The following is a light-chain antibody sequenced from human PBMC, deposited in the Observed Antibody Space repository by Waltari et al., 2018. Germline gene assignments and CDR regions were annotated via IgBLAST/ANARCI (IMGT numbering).Light chain of an antibody. Sequence: ELVLTQSPGTLSLSPGERATLPCRTSQIVYSSYLAWYPQKPGQAPRLLIYGASNRATVIPDRCSGSGSGTDFALTISRLEPEDFALYYCQQYGTSPYTFGQGTKLEV. J-gene: IGKJ2*01. CDR1: QIVYSSY. CDR2: GAS. CDR3: QQYGTSPYT. V-gene: IGKV3-20*01.